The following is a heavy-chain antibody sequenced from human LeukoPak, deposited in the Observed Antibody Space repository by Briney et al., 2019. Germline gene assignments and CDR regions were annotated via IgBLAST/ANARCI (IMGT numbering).Heavy chain of an antibody. J-gene: IGHJ6*03. V-gene: IGHV3-7*01. CDR3: VRAPLPYCSSSSCSNYYYYMDV. CDR1: GFTFSSYW. D-gene: IGHD2-2*01. Sequence: GGSLRLSCAASGFTFSSYWMSWARQAPGKGLEGVANKKKDGSENYYVDSVKGRFTVSRDNAKNSLFLQMNSLRVEDTAVYYCVRAPLPYCSSSSCSNYYYYMDVWGKGTTVTVSS. CDR2: KKKDGSEN.